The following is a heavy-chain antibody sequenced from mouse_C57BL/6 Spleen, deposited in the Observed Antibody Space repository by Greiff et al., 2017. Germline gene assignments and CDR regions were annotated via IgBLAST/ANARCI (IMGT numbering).Heavy chain of an antibody. CDR1: GYAFSSSW. V-gene: IGHV1-82*01. CDR3: ARSHYGNWYFDV. CDR2: IYPGDGDT. D-gene: IGHD2-1*01. Sequence: VQLQQSGPELVKPGDSVKISCKASGYAFSSSWLNWVKQRPGKGLEWIGRIYPGDGDTNYNGKFKGKATRTADKSSSSAYMQLSSLTSEVSSVYFCARSHYGNWYFDVWGTGTTVTVSS. J-gene: IGHJ1*03.